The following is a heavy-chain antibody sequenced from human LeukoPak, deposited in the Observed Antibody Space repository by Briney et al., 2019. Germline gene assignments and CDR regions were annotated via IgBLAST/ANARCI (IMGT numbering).Heavy chain of an antibody. CDR2: INPNSGGT. CDR1: GYTFTGYY. D-gene: IGHD6-19*01. CDR3: ARAGGSSGWYYFDY. V-gene: IGHV1-2*02. J-gene: IGHJ4*02. Sequence: ASVKVSCKASGYTFTGYYMYWVRQAPGQGLEWMGWINPNSGGTNYAQKFQGRVTMTRDTSISTAYMELSRLRSDDTAVYYCARAGGSSGWYYFDYWGQGTLVTVSS.